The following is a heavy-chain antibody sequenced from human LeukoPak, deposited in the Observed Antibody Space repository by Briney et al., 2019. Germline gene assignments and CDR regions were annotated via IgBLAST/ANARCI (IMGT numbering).Heavy chain of an antibody. D-gene: IGHD4-23*01. V-gene: IGHV3-73*01. CDR3: TREELRWRSWFDP. Sequence: GGSLRLSCAASGFTFSGSAMHWVRQAPGQGLEWVGRIRSKADSSATAYAASGKGRFTISRDDSKNTAYLQMNSLKTEDTAVYYCTREELRWRSWFDPWGQGTLVTVSS. CDR2: IRSKADSSAT. J-gene: IGHJ5*02. CDR1: GFTFSGSA.